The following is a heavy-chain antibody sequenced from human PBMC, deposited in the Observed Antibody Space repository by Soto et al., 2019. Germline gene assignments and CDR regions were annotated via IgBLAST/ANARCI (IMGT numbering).Heavy chain of an antibody. J-gene: IGHJ6*02. CDR1: GFTFSSYA. CDR3: AREGRDGGGYSGYDYYYGMDV. CDR2: ISGSSGST. D-gene: IGHD5-12*01. Sequence: GGSLRLSCAASGFTFSSYAMSWVRQAPGKGLEWVSAISGSSGSTYYADSVKGRFTISRDNAKNTLYLQMNSLRAEDTAVYYCAREGRDGGGYSGYDYYYGMDVWGQGTTVTVSS. V-gene: IGHV3-23*01.